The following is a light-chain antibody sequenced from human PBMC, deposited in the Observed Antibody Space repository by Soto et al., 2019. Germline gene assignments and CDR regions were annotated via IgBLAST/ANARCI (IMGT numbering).Light chain of an antibody. Sequence: DIQMTQSPSTLSASVGDRVTITCRASQSISDSLAWYQQKPGKAPDLLISDVSSLERGVPSRFSGSGSGTEFTLTITSLQPDDFATYYCQQYHSYSRTFGQGTKVDIK. V-gene: IGKV1-5*01. J-gene: IGKJ1*01. CDR1: QSISDS. CDR2: DVS. CDR3: QQYHSYSRT.